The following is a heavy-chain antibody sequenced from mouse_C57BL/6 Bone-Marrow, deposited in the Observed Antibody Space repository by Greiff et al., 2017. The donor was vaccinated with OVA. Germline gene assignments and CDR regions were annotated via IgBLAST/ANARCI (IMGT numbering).Heavy chain of an antibody. CDR1: VYTFTSYW. J-gene: IGHJ2*01. CDR2: IYPGSGST. V-gene: IGHV1-55*01. Sequence: VQLKQPGAELVKPGASVKMSCKASVYTFTSYWITWVKQRPGQGLEWIGDIYPGSGSTNYTEKFKSKATLTVDPSSSTAYMQLSSLTSEGSAVYYYALYYYGSSYDWGQGTTLTVAS. CDR3: ALYYYGSSYD. D-gene: IGHD1-1*01.